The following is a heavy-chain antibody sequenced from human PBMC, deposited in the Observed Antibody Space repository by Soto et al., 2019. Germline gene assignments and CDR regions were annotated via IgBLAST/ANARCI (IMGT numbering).Heavy chain of an antibody. CDR3: AKDSADYYWVVVPAAPRIHGMDV. D-gene: IGHD2-2*01. CDR1: GFTFSSYA. Sequence: GGSLRLSCAASGFTFSSYAMSWVRQAPGKGLEWVSAISGSGGSTYYADSVKGRFTISRDNSKNTLYLQMNSLRAEDTAVYYCAKDSADYYWVVVPAAPRIHGMDVWGQGTTVTVSS. V-gene: IGHV3-23*01. CDR2: ISGSGGST. J-gene: IGHJ6*02.